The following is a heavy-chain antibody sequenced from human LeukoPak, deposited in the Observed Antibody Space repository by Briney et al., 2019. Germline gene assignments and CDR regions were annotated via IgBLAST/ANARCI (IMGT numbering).Heavy chain of an antibody. D-gene: IGHD3-22*01. Sequence: PSETLSLTCAVYGGSFSGYYWSWIRQPPGKGLEWIGEINHSGSTNYNPSLKSRVTISVDTSKNQFSLKLSSVTAADTAVYYYAKVYDSSGYYGYWYYYGMDVWGQGTTVTVSS. CDR1: GGSFSGYY. J-gene: IGHJ6*02. CDR2: INHSGST. V-gene: IGHV4-34*01. CDR3: AKVYDSSGYYGYWYYYGMDV.